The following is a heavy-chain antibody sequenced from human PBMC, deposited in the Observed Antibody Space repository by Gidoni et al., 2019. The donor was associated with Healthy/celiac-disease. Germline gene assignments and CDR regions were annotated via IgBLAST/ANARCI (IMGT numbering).Heavy chain of an antibody. V-gene: IGHV4-39*01. CDR3: ARQSGINWFDP. Sequence: QLQLQESGPGLVKPSETLSLTCTVSGGSISSSSYYWGWIRQPPGKGLEWIGSIYYSGSTYYNPSLKSRVTISVDTSKNQFSLKLSSVTAADTAVYYCARQSGINWFDPWGQGTLVTVSS. J-gene: IGHJ5*02. CDR1: GGSISSSSYY. CDR2: IYYSGST. D-gene: IGHD2-15*01.